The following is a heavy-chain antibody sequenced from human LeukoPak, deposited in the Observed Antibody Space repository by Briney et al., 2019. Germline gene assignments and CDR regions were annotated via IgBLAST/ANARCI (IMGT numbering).Heavy chain of an antibody. J-gene: IGHJ4*02. V-gene: IGHV4-34*01. CDR2: IDHSGST. CDR3: ASTQIVGGSLSNN. Sequence: SETLSLTCAVYGXSFSAYYWSWIRQPPGKGLEWIGEIDHSGSTNYNPSLKSRVTISVDTSKNQFSLKLSSVTAADTAVYYCASTQIVGGSLSNNWGQGTLVTVSS. CDR1: GXSFSAYY. D-gene: IGHD1-26*01.